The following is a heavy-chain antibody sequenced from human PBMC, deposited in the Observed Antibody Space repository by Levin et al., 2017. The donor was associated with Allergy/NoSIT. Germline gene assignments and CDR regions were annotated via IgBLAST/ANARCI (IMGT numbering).Heavy chain of an antibody. D-gene: IGHD2-2*01. V-gene: IGHV3-23*01. Sequence: PGGSLRLSCAASGFSFSSYAMTWVRQAPGKGPEWVSAISGSGGSTYYADSVKGRFTISRDNSKNTPYLQMNSLRAEGTAVYYCAKDSHSSSSSCYGLDYWGQGTLVTVSS. CDR2: ISGSGGST. J-gene: IGHJ4*02. CDR3: AKDSHSSSSSCYGLDY. CDR1: GFSFSSYA.